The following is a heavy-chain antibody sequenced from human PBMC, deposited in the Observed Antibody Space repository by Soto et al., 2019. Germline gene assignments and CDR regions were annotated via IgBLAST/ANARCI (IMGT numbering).Heavy chain of an antibody. V-gene: IGHV3-49*04. D-gene: IGHD3-16*01. CDR2: IRRNAYGGTT. CDR1: GFTFGDYS. J-gene: IGHJ4*02. Sequence: PGGSLRLSCTTCGFTFGDYSLSWVRQAPGKGLEWVGFIRRNAYGGTTDYAASVKGRFTISRDDSKSIAYLQMNSLRTEDTALYYCTRPSSLDFDFCGQRTLVTVCS. CDR3: TRPSSLDFDF.